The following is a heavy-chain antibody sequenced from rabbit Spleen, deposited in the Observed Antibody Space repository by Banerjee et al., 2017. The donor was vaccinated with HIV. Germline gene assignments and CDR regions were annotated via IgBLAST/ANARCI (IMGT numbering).Heavy chain of an antibody. CDR3: ARDLADVIGWNFNL. Sequence: QEQLVESGGGLVQPGGSLTLSCKASGFSCYYKCVMCWVRQAPGKGLQWIGCMNTNSGNTVYATWAKGRFPISRTSSTTVALQMTSLTAADTATYFCARDLADVIGWNFNLWGPGTLVTVS. J-gene: IGHJ4*01. CDR1: GFSCYYKCV. CDR2: MNTNSGNT. D-gene: IGHD1-1*01. V-gene: IGHV1S45*01.